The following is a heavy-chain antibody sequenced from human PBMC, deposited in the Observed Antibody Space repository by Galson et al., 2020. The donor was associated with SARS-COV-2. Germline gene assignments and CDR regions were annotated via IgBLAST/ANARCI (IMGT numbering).Heavy chain of an antibody. CDR2: ISYDGSYE. CDR3: AKDSLGRDEDGNYVNH. Sequence: GGSLRLSCAASGFTFSSFSMHWVRQAPGKGLEWVTVISYDGSYEYYVDSVKGRFTVSRDNSKNTLYLQMNSLRTDDTAVYYCAKDSLGRDEDGNYVNHWGQGTLVTVAS. CDR1: GFTFSSFS. V-gene: IGHV3-30*18. J-gene: IGHJ4*02. D-gene: IGHD7-27*01.